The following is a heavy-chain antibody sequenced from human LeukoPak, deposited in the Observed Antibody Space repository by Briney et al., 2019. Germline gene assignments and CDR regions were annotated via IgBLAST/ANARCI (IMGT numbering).Heavy chain of an antibody. CDR2: VSGSGGST. V-gene: IGHV3-23*01. J-gene: IGHJ4*02. Sequence: GGSLRLPCAASGFTFSSYDMSWVRQAPGKGLEWVSAVSGSGGSTYYADSVKGRFTISRDNSKNTVYLQMNSLRAEDTAVYYCAKDGSSGTYFDYWGQGTLVTVSS. D-gene: IGHD1-26*01. CDR3: AKDGSSGTYFDY. CDR1: GFTFSSYD.